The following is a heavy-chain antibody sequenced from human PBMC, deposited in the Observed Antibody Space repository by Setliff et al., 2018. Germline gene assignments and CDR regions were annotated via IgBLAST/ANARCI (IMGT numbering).Heavy chain of an antibody. D-gene: IGHD6-13*01. Sequence: SETLSLTCTVSGGSISSGSYYWSWIRQPPGKGLEWIGYIYYSGSTNYNPSLKSRVTISVDTSKNQFSLKLSSVTAADTAVYYCARALGSSSFPFDYWGQGTLVTVSS. CDR3: ARALGSSSFPFDY. V-gene: IGHV4-61*01. J-gene: IGHJ4*02. CDR2: IYYSGST. CDR1: GGSISSGSYY.